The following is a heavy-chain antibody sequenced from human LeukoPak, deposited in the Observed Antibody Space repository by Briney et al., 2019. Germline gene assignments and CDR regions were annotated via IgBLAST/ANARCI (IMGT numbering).Heavy chain of an antibody. CDR3: AKVKTTVTPRFDP. V-gene: IGHV3-30*18. CDR1: GFTFSSYG. D-gene: IGHD4-17*01. CDR2: ISYDGSNK. Sequence: GGSLRLSCAASGFTFSSYGMHWVRQAPGKGLEWVAVISYDGSNKYYADSVKGRFTISRDNSKNTLYLQMNSLRAEDTAVYYCAKVKTTVTPRFDPWGQGTLVTVSS. J-gene: IGHJ5*02.